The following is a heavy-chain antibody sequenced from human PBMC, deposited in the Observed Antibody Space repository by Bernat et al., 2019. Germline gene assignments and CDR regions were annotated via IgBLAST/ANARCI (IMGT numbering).Heavy chain of an antibody. V-gene: IGHV4-59*01. CDR2: IYYSGST. CDR3: ARVKEGGWYVWFDP. CDR1: GGSISSYY. D-gene: IGHD6-19*01. J-gene: IGHJ5*02. Sequence: QVQLQESGPGLVKPSETLSLTCTVSGGSISSYYWSWIRQPPGKGLEWIGYIYYSGSTNYNPSLKSRVTISVDTSKNQFSLKLSSVTAADTAVYYCARVKEGGWYVWFDPWGQGTLVTVSS.